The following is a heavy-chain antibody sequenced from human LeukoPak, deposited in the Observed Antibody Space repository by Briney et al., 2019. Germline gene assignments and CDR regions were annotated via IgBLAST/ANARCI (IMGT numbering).Heavy chain of an antibody. CDR2: INPSSGGT. D-gene: IGHD6-19*01. CDR1: GYTFTGYY. Sequence: ASVKVSCKASGYTFTGYYMHWVRQAPGQGLEWMGRINPSSGGTNYAQKFQGRVTMTRDTSISTAYMDLSRLRSDDTAVYYCASQHPIGIAVAVTHYWGQGTLVTVSS. V-gene: IGHV1-2*06. CDR3: ASQHPIGIAVAVTHY. J-gene: IGHJ4*02.